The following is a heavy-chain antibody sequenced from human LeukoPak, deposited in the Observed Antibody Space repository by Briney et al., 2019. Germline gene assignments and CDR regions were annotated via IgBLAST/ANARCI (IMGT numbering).Heavy chain of an antibody. CDR2: INPNSGDT. CDR1: GYTFTGYY. D-gene: IGHD3-16*02. J-gene: IGHJ4*02. Sequence: ASVKVSCKASGYTFTGYYMHWVRQAPGQGLEWMGWINPNSGDTNYAQKFQGRVTMTRDTSISTAYMELSRLRSDDTAVYYCASPLGELSPFFQFDYWGQGTLVTVSS. CDR3: ASPLGELSPFFQFDY. V-gene: IGHV1-2*02.